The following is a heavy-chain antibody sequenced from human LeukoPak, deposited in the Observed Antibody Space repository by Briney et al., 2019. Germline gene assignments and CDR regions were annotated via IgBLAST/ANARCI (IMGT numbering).Heavy chain of an antibody. CDR3: ARDTGDLDI. Sequence: GGSLRLSCAASGYTFTGYYMHWVRQAPGQGLEWMGWINPNSGGTNYAQKFQGRVTMTRDTSISTAYMELSRLRSDDTAVYYCARDTGDLDIWGQGTMVTVSS. CDR1: GYTFTGYY. D-gene: IGHD2-8*02. J-gene: IGHJ3*02. V-gene: IGHV1-2*02. CDR2: INPNSGGT.